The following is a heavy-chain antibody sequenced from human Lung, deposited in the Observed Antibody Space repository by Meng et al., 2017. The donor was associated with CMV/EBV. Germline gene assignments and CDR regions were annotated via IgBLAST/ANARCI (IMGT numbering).Heavy chain of an antibody. CDR3: ARDSISYGSGSFDMFV. D-gene: IGHD3-10*01. J-gene: IGHJ6*02. Sequence: GESLKISCVASGFTFSSYEMNWVRQAPEKGLEWVSHISSSGYTLHYADSVKGRCTISRDNAKNSLYLQMKNLRPEDTAVYYCARDSISYGSGSFDMFVWGQGTTVXVSS. CDR2: ISSSGYTL. V-gene: IGHV3-48*03. CDR1: GFTFSSYE.